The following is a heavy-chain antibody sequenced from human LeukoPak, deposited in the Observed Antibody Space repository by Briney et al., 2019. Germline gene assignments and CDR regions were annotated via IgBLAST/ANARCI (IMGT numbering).Heavy chain of an antibody. V-gene: IGHV3-30-3*01. J-gene: IGHJ3*02. CDR3: ARGSSSLRSVIVDIDI. CDR1: GFTFSRYA. D-gene: IGHD1-26*01. Sequence: TGGSLRLSCTTSGFTFSRYAIHWVRQAQANGLEWVAIISYEGSNKYYAYSVKGRFSISRDNSQNTLFLQMNSLRAEDTAVYYCARGSSSLRSVIVDIDIWGQGTMVTVSS. CDR2: ISYEGSNK.